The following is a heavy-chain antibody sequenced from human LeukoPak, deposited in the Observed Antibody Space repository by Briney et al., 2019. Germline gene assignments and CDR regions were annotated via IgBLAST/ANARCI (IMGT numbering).Heavy chain of an antibody. J-gene: IGHJ6*02. CDR3: ARDYDFWSGPGYGMDV. CDR2: IKQDGSEK. CDR1: GFTFSSYW. V-gene: IGHV3-7*01. Sequence: PGGSLRLYCAASGFTFSSYWMSWVRQAPGKGLEWVANIKQDGSEKYYVDSVKGRFTISRDNAKNSLYLQMNSLRAEDTAVYYCARDYDFWSGPGYGMDVWGQGTTVTVSS. D-gene: IGHD3-3*01.